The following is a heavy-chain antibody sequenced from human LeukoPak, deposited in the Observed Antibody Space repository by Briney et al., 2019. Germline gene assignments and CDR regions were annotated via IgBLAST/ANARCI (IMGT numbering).Heavy chain of an antibody. V-gene: IGHV1-2*06. J-gene: IGHJ4*02. CDR2: INPNSGGT. CDR3: ARGSYSSGWYGPGVDY. D-gene: IGHD6-19*01. Sequence: GASVKVSCQASGYTFTGYYIHWVRQAPGQGLEWMGRINPNSGGTNYAQKFQGRVTITRDTSISTVYMELSRLRSDDTAVYYCARGSYSSGWYGPGVDYWGQGTLVTVSS. CDR1: GYTFTGYY.